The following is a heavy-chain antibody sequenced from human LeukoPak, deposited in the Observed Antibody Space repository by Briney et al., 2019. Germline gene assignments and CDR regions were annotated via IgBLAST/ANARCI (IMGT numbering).Heavy chain of an antibody. CDR2: IVPILGIA. CDR3: ASLHDSSGYYSGY. D-gene: IGHD3-22*01. CDR1: GGTFSSYA. J-gene: IGHJ4*02. V-gene: IGHV1-69*04. Sequence: SVKVSCKASGGTFSSYAISWVRQAPGQGLEWMGRIVPILGIANYAQKFQGRVTITADKSTSTAYMELSSLRSEDTAVYYCASLHDSSGYYSGYWGQGTLVTVSS.